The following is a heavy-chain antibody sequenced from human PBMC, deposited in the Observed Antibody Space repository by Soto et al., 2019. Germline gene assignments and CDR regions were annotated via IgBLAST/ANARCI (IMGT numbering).Heavy chain of an antibody. J-gene: IGHJ4*02. Sequence: SETLSLTCTVSGGSISSGGHYWSWIRQHPGKGLEWIGYIYYTGSAYYNPSLKSRLTISVDTSTNQFSLKLSSVTAADTAVYYCARDWAPTGGDYWGQGALVTVSS. CDR1: GGSISSGGHY. V-gene: IGHV4-31*03. D-gene: IGHD4-17*01. CDR2: IYYTGSA. CDR3: ARDWAPTGGDY.